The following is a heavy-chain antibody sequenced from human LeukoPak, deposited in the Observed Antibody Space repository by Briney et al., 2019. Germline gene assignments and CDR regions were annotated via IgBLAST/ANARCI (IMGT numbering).Heavy chain of an antibody. CDR2: VHLNGAT. CDR1: GGSILSTNW. D-gene: IGHD1-26*01. J-gene: IGHJ4*02. V-gene: IGHV4-4*02. CDR3: TRESGAFSPFGF. Sequence: SGSLSLTCAVSGGSILSTNWWSWVRQPPGKGLEWIGEVHLNGATNYNPSVEGRVTMSIDKSKNHLSLEVISVTAADTAMYYCTRESGAFSPFGFWGQGTLVTVSS.